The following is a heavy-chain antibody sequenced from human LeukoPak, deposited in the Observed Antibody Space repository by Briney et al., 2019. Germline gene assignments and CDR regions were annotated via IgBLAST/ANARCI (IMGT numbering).Heavy chain of an antibody. CDR3: ARGLYISSFPPGGDFDN. CDR2: FDAEDYKT. D-gene: IGHD6-6*01. CDR1: GYTVTELS. J-gene: IGHJ4*02. V-gene: IGHV1-24*01. Sequence: ASVKVSCKVPGYTVTELSIQWVRQAPGKGLEWMGGFDAEDYKTIYASKFEGRVTMTEDTSPDAAYMELTSLTSEDTAVYYCARGLYISSFPPGGDFDNWGQGTLVTVSS.